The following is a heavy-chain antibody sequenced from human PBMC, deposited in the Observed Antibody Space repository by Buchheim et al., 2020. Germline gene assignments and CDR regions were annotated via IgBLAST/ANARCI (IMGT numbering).Heavy chain of an antibody. Sequence: QVQLVESGGGVVQPGRSLRLSCAASGFTFSSYAMHWVRQAPGKGLEWVAVISYDGSNKYYADSGKGRFTIPRDNSKNTLYLQMNSLRAEDTAVYYCARGEIVVVITTAYNWFDPWGQGTL. D-gene: IGHD3-22*01. V-gene: IGHV3-30-3*01. CDR2: ISYDGSNK. J-gene: IGHJ5*02. CDR3: ARGEIVVVITTAYNWFDP. CDR1: GFTFSSYA.